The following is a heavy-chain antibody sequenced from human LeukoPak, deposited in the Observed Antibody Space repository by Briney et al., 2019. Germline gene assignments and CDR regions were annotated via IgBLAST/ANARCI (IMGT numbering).Heavy chain of an antibody. J-gene: IGHJ3*02. V-gene: IGHV1-18*01. Sequence: GASVKVSCKASGYRLISYGISWVRQAPGQGREWMGWISAYNGNTNSAQKFQGRVTMTTDTSTSSAYMELRSLSSDDTAVYYCARTKSRLGELSLDPDAFDIWGQGTMVTVSS. CDR2: ISAYNGNT. D-gene: IGHD3-16*02. CDR1: GYRLISYG. CDR3: ARTKSRLGELSLDPDAFDI.